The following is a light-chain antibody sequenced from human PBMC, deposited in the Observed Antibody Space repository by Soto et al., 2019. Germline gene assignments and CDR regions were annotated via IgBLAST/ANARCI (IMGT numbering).Light chain of an antibody. CDR2: GAS. CDR1: QTVIHN. CDR3: KQYKEWPPFT. Sequence: EIVLTQSPGTLSLSPGERATLSCRASQTVIHNYLAWHQQKPGQTPRLLVYGASTRATGIPARFSGSGSGTEFTLSISSLQSEDFAVYYCKQYKEWPPFTFGQGTRLEIK. V-gene: IGKV3-15*01. J-gene: IGKJ5*01.